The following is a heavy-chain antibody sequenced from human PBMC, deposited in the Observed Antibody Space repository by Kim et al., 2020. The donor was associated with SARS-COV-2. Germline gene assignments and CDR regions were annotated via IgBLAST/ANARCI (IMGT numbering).Heavy chain of an antibody. CDR2: TYYRSKWYN. J-gene: IGHJ4*02. Sequence: SQTLSLTCAISGDSVSSNSAAWNWIRQSPSRGLEWLGMTYYRSKWYNDYAVSVKSRITINPDTSKNQFSLQLNSVTPEDTAVYYCARDEYYYDSSGYYSTRGFDYWGQETLVTVSS. D-gene: IGHD3-22*01. V-gene: IGHV6-1*01. CDR3: ARDEYYYDSSGYYSTRGFDY. CDR1: GDSVSSNSAA.